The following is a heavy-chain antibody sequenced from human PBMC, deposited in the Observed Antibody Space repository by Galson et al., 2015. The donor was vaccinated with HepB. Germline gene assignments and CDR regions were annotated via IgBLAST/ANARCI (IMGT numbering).Heavy chain of an antibody. J-gene: IGHJ3*02. V-gene: IGHV4-39*01. CDR2: IYYSGST. Sequence: ETLSLTCTVSGGSISSSSYYWGWIRQPPGKGLEWIGSIYYSGSTYYNPSLKSRVTISVDTSKNQFSLKLSSVTAADTAVYYCARSLTEAFDIWGQGTMVTVSS. CDR3: ARSLTEAFDI. CDR1: GGSISSSSYY. D-gene: IGHD3-16*01.